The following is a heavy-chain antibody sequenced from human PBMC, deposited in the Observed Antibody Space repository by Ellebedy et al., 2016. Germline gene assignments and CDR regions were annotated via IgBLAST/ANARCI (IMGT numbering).Heavy chain of an antibody. CDR3: ADGERTYYDYNRPLP. CDR2: IWYDAGHE. J-gene: IGHJ5*02. V-gene: IGHV3-33*03. Sequence: GESLKISXAASGFNFNTFGFHWVRQAPGKGLEWVAVIWYDAGHESYAHSVKGRFTISRDSSKNTVYLQMNSLRAEDTAVYYCADGERTYYDYNRPLPWGQGTLVTVSS. CDR1: GFNFNTFG. D-gene: IGHD3-3*01.